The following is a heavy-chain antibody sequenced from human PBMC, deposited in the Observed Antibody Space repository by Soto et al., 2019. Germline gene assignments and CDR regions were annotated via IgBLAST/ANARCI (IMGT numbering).Heavy chain of an antibody. CDR1: GYTFTSSD. V-gene: IGHV1-8*01. CDR2: MNPNSGNT. J-gene: IGHJ5*02. Sequence: QMQLVQSGAEVKKPGASVKVSCKASGYTFTSSDINWVRQATGQGLEWLGWMNPNSGNTGYAQKFQGRITLTRSTSINTAYLELSSLSSDDSAVYYCARGASPWGQGTLVTVSS. CDR3: ARGASP.